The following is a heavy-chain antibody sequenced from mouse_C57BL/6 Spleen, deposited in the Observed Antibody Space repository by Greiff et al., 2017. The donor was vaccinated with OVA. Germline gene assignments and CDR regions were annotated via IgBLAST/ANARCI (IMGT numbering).Heavy chain of an antibody. CDR3: ARDYSNLYYYAMDY. D-gene: IGHD2-5*01. J-gene: IGHJ4*01. CDR2: ISYDGSN. CDR1: GYSITSGYY. V-gene: IGHV3-6*01. Sequence: EVQRVESGPGLVKPSQSLSLTCSVTGYSITSGYYWNWIRQFPGNKLEWMGYISYDGSNNYNPSLKNRISITRDTSKNQFFLKLNSVTTEDTATYYCARDYSNLYYYAMDYWGQGTSVTVSS.